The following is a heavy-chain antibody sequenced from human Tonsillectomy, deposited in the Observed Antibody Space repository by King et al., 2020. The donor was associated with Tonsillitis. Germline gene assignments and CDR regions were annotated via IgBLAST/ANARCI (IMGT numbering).Heavy chain of an antibody. V-gene: IGHV4-39*01. CDR3: ARYVSGSFDY. CDR1: GGSISSSDHY. Sequence: LQLQESGPGVVKPSETLSLTCTVSGGSISSSDHYWAYWAWIRQPPGKGLQWIGYMDYSGTIFYNPSLKSRITISGGTSENRFSLKLSSVTAADTAVYFCARYVSGSFDYWGQGALVTVSS. D-gene: IGHD1-26*01. J-gene: IGHJ4*02. CDR2: MDYSGTI.